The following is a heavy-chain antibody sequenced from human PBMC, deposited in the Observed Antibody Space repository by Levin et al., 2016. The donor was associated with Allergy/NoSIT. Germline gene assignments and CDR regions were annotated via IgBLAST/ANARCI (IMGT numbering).Heavy chain of an antibody. D-gene: IGHD2-2*01. V-gene: IGHV3-21*01. CDR2: ISSSSSYI. Sequence: GESLKISCAASGFTFSSYSMNWVRQAPGKGLEWVSSISSSSSYIYYADSVKGRFTISRDNAKNSLYLQMNSLRAEDTAVYYCARAPDCSSTSCYYTSDYWGQGTLVTVSS. J-gene: IGHJ4*02. CDR1: GFTFSSYS. CDR3: ARAPDCSSTSCYYTSDY.